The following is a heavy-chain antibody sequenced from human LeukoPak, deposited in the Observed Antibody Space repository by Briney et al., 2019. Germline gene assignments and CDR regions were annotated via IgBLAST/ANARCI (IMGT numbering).Heavy chain of an antibody. D-gene: IGHD3-22*01. CDR2: IWYDGSNK. J-gene: IGHJ4*02. CDR3: ARSYDRSGYYFRMVEY. V-gene: IGHV3-33*01. CDR1: GCLFSSYG. Sequence: GGSLRLSWVASGCLFSSYGMHWVRQAPGKGLGGVAVIWYDGSNKQYADSAKGRFIISRDNSKNTLYLEMNSLRAEDTAVYYCARSYDRSGYYFRMVEYWGQGTLVTVSS.